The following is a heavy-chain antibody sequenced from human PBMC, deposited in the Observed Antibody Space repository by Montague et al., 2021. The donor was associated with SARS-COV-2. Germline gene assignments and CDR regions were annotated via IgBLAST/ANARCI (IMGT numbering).Heavy chain of an antibody. J-gene: IGHJ2*01. Sequence: SETLSLTCTVSGGSISSSSYYWGWIHQPPGKGLEWIGSIYYSGSTYYNPSLKSRVTISVDTSKNQFSLKLSSVTAADTAVYYCAITYYYGSGSYYWYFDLWGRGTLVTVSS. CDR3: AITYYYGSGSYYWYFDL. V-gene: IGHV4-39*01. D-gene: IGHD3-10*01. CDR1: GGSISSSSYY. CDR2: IYYSGST.